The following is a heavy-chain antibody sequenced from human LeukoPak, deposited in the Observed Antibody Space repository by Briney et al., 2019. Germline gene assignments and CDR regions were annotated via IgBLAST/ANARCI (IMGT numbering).Heavy chain of an antibody. CDR2: ISGDGGST. CDR1: GFTFDDYA. Sequence: GGSLRLSCAASGFTFDDYATHWVRQAPGKGLEWVSLISGDGGSTYYADSVKGRFTISRDNSKNSLYLQMNSLRTEDTALYYCAKERLRGSGYYYYYYGMDVWGQGTTVTVSS. V-gene: IGHV3-43*02. J-gene: IGHJ6*02. CDR3: AKERLRGSGYYYYYYGMDV. D-gene: IGHD3-22*01.